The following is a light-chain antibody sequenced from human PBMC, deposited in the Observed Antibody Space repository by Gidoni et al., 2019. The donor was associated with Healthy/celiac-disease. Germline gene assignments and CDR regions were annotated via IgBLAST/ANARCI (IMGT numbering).Light chain of an antibody. V-gene: IGLV2-14*01. J-gene: IGLJ3*02. Sequence: QSALTQPASVPGSPGQSITISCTGTSRAVGGYNYVSWYQQHPGKAPKLMIYDVSNRPSGVSNRFSGSKSGNTASLTISGLQAEDEADYYCSSYTSSSTPLFGGGTKLTVL. CDR2: DVS. CDR3: SSYTSSSTPL. CDR1: SRAVGGYNY.